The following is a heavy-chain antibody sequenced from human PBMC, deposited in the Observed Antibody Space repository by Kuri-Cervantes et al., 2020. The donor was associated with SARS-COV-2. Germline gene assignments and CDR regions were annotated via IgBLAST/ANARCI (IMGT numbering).Heavy chain of an antibody. CDR1: GGSISSSSYY. V-gene: IGHV4-39*01. CDR3: AKSRGYSYGYQTRYYYYMDV. CDR2: IYYSGST. J-gene: IGHJ6*03. Sequence: ETLSLTCTVSGGSISSSSYYWGWIRQPPGKGLEWIGSIYYSGSTYYNPSLKSRVTISVDTSKNQFSLKLSSVTAADTAVYYCAKSRGYSYGYQTRYYYYMDVWGKGTTVTVSS. D-gene: IGHD5-18*01.